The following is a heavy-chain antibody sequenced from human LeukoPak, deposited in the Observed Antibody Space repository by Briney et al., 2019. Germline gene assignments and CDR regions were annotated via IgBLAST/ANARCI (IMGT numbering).Heavy chain of an antibody. J-gene: IGHJ4*02. CDR1: GGSFSGYY. D-gene: IGHD3-16*02. CDR3: ARDRYYKGFGYYFDY. CDR2: INHSGST. Sequence: SETLSLTCAVYGGSFSGYYWSWIRQPPGKGLEWIGEINHSGSTNCNSSLKSRVTISVDTSKNQFSLKLSSVTAADTAVYYCARDRYYKGFGYYFDYWGQGTLVTVSS. V-gene: IGHV4-34*01.